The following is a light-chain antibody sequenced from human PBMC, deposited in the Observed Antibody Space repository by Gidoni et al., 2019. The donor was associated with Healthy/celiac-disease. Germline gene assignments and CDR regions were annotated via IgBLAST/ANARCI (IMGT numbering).Light chain of an antibody. Sequence: SSELTQDPAVSVALGQTVRITCQGDSLRSYYASWYQQKPGQAPVPVIYGKNNRPSGIPDRFSGSSSGNTASLTITGAQAEDEADYYCNSRDSSGNHYVVFGGGTKLTVL. V-gene: IGLV3-19*01. J-gene: IGLJ2*01. CDR3: NSRDSSGNHYVV. CDR2: GKN. CDR1: SLRSYY.